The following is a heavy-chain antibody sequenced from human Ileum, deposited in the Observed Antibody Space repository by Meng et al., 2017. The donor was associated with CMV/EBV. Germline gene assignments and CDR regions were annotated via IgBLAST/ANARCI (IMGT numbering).Heavy chain of an antibody. CDR3: ARVLGPVAAPSRFDP. D-gene: IGHD6-25*01. J-gene: IGHJ5*02. CDR2: INYSGGT. CDR1: GDSISRNY. V-gene: IGHV4-59*13. Sequence: SETLSLTCTVSGDSISRNYWGWIRQPPGKGPEWIGYINYSGGTSYSPSLKSRVTMSVDSFKNQFSLRLSSVTSADTALYYCARVLGPVAAPSRFDPWGPGTLVTVSS.